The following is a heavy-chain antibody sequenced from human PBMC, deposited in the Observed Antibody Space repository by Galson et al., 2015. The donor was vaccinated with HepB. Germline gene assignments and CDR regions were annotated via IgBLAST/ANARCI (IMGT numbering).Heavy chain of an antibody. CDR1: GFTFSSYW. CDR2: INSDGSST. CDR3: AIIAAAGKNYYYYYMDV. J-gene: IGHJ6*03. V-gene: IGHV3-74*01. Sequence: SLRLSCAASGFTFSSYWMHWVRQAPGKGLVWVSRINSDGSSTSYAASVKGRFTISRDNAKNTLYLQMNSLRAEDTAVYYCAIIAAAGKNYYYYYMDVWGKGTTVTVSS. D-gene: IGHD6-13*01.